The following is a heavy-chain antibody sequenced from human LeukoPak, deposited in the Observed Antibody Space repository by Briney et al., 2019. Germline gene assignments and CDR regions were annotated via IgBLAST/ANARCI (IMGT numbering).Heavy chain of an antibody. D-gene: IGHD6-19*01. J-gene: IGHJ4*02. CDR1: GVSFTSYF. V-gene: IGHV4-59*01. CDR2: IYYSGST. Sequence: SETLSLTCTVSGVSFTSYFWSWIRQPPGKGLEWIGHIYYSGSTNYNPSLKSRVTISVDTSKNQFSLKLSSVTAADTAVYYCARGPPYSCGWYEGAPFFDYWGQGTLVTVSS. CDR3: ARGPPYSCGWYEGAPFFDY.